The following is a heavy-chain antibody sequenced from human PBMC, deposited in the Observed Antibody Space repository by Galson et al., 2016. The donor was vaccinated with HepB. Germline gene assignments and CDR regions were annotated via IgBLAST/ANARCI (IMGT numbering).Heavy chain of an antibody. J-gene: IGHJ4*02. CDR3: AREEPYCSGGACYRDYVDF. D-gene: IGHD2-15*01. Sequence: GPEGVSVIYRDGRTFYADSVKGRFTISRDDSKNTLNLQMNSLRAEDTAVYYCAREEPYCSGGACYRDYVDFWGQGTLVTVSS. CDR2: IYRDGRT. V-gene: IGHV3-53*01.